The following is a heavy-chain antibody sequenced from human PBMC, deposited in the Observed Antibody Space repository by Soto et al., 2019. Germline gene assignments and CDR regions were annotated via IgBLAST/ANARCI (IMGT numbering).Heavy chain of an antibody. CDR1: GYTFTSYG. V-gene: IGHV1-18*01. CDR2: ISAYNGNT. D-gene: IGHD3-22*01. CDR3: ARVELPYYYESSGYYPVDY. J-gene: IGHJ4*02. Sequence: QVQLVQSGAEVKKPGASVKVSCKASGYTFTSYGISWVRQAPGQGLEWMGWISAYNGNTNYAQKLQGRVTMTTDTSTSTAYMELRSLRSDDTAVYYCARVELPYYYESSGYYPVDYWGQGTLVTVSS.